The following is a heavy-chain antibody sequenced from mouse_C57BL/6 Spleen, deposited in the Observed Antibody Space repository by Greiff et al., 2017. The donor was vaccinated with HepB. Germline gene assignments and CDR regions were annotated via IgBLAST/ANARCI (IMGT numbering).Heavy chain of an antibody. V-gene: IGHV5-17*01. J-gene: IGHJ2*01. CDR2: ISSGSSTI. CDR1: GFTFSDYG. CDR3: ARPGYGNYYFDY. D-gene: IGHD2-10*02. Sequence: EVKLVESGGGLVKPGGSLKLSCAASGFTFSDYGMHWVRQAPEKGLEWVAYISSGSSTIYYADTVKGRFTISRDNAKNTLFLQMTSLRSEDTAMYYCARPGYGNYYFDYWGQGTTLTVSS.